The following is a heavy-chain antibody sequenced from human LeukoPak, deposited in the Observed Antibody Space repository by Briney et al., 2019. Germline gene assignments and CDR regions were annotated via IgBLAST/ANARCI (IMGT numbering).Heavy chain of an antibody. J-gene: IGHJ4*02. CDR2: IIYSRST. CDR3: VRHTSSGWYQVVY. Sequence: SETLSLTCTVSGGSISDYFWSWIRQPPGKGLEWIGFIIYSRSTDHNPSLKSRVTISVDASKNQSSLKLTSVTAADTAVYYCVRHTSSGWYQVVYWGQGTLVTVSS. D-gene: IGHD6-19*01. CDR1: GGSISDYF. V-gene: IGHV4-59*01.